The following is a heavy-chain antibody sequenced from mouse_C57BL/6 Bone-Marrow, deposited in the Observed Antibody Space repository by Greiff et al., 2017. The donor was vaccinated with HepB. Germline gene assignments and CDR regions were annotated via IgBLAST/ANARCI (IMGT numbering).Heavy chain of an antibody. Sequence: QVQLQQSGAELVRPGASVKLSCKASGYTFTDYYINWVKQRPGQGLEWIARIYPGSGNTYYNEKFKGKATLTAEKSSSTAYMQLSSLTSEDSAVYFCARGVTTVVAKRGYFDYWGQGTTPTVSS. V-gene: IGHV1-76*01. CDR3: ARGVTTVVAKRGYFDY. CDR2: IYPGSGNT. D-gene: IGHD1-1*01. J-gene: IGHJ2*01. CDR1: GYTFTDYY.